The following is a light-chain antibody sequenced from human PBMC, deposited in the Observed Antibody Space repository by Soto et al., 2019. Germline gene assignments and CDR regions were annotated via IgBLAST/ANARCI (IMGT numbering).Light chain of an antibody. Sequence: DVVMTQSPLSLPVTLGQPASISCRSNQSLIYSDGNTYLSWFQQRPGQSPRRLIYKVSFRDSGVPDRFSGSGSGTDFTLKISRVEAEDVAVYYCMQGSHWPRSFGQGTKVDIK. CDR3: MQGSHWPRS. CDR1: QSLIYSDGNTY. CDR2: KVS. J-gene: IGKJ1*01. V-gene: IGKV2-30*01.